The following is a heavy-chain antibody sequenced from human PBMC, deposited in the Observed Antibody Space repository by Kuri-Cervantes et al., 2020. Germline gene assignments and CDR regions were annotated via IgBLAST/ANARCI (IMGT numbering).Heavy chain of an antibody. CDR3: ARLGVVITMGFDY. CDR1: GYSFTSYW. J-gene: IGHJ4*02. CDR2: IYPGDSDT. Sequence: GGSLRLSCKGSGYSFTSYWIGWVRQMPGKGLEWIGIIYPGDSDTRYSPSFQGQVTISADKSISTAYLQWSSLKASDTAMYYCARLGVVITMGFDYWGQGTLVTVSS. V-gene: IGHV5-51*01. D-gene: IGHD3-22*01.